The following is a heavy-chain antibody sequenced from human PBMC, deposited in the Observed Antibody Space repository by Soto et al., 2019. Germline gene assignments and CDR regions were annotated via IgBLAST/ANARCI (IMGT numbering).Heavy chain of an antibody. J-gene: IGHJ4*02. V-gene: IGHV3-30*03. CDR3: FGNLFWRGY. CDR2: ISHDGSNR. CDR1: GFTFSSYG. D-gene: IGHD3-16*01. Sequence: QVQLVESRGGVVQPGRSLRLSCAASGFTFSSYGMHWVRQAPGKGLEWISLISHDGSNRYYADSVKGRFTISRDNSNNTLFLQLNSLRPDDTAMYYCFGNLFWRGYWGQGALVTVSS.